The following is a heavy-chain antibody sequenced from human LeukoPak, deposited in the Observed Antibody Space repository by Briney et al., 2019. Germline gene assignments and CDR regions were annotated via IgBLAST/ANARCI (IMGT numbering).Heavy chain of an antibody. J-gene: IGHJ3*01. Sequence: AGSLRLSCAASGFTFSIYWMSWVRQAPGQGLERVSIRNQDGSQKYYVDSVKGRFTISRDNAKNSFFLQMSSLRAEDTSVYYCVAGDWGARDSFDLWGRGTMVTVSS. V-gene: IGHV3-7*01. CDR3: VAGDWGARDSFDL. CDR2: RNQDGSQK. CDR1: GFTFSIYW. D-gene: IGHD2-21*02.